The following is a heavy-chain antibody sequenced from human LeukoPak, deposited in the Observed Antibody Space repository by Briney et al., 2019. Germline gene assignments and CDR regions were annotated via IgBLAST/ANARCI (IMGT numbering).Heavy chain of an antibody. Sequence: GASVKVSCKVSGYTLTELSMHWVRQAPGKGLEWMGGFDPEDGETIYAQKFQGRVTMTEDTSTDTAYMEPSSLRSEDTAVYYCATLGYCSSTSCYGGGAFDIWGQGTMVTVSS. D-gene: IGHD2-2*01. J-gene: IGHJ3*02. V-gene: IGHV1-24*01. CDR1: GYTLTELS. CDR2: FDPEDGET. CDR3: ATLGYCSSTSCYGGGAFDI.